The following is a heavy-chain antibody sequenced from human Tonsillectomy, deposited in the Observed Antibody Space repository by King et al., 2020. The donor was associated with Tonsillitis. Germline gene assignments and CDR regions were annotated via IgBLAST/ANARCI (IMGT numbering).Heavy chain of an antibody. V-gene: IGHV3-33*05. Sequence: VQLVESGGGVVQSGRSLRLSCAASGFTFSNYGMHWVRQAPGKGLEWVAVISYDGSDKYYGDSVKGRFTISRDNSKNTLYLQMNSRRAEDTAVYYCARGEVKSYYDSKSHYVYDAFDIWGQGTMATVSS. CDR3: ARGEVKSYYDSKSHYVYDAFDI. J-gene: IGHJ3*02. D-gene: IGHD3-10*01. CDR2: ISYDGSDK. CDR1: GFTFSNYG.